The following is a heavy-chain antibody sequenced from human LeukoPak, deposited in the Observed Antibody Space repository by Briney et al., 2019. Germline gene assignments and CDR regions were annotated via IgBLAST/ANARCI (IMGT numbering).Heavy chain of an antibody. J-gene: IGHJ4*02. D-gene: IGHD5-24*01. CDR3: ARGLEMATIGDY. V-gene: IGHV4-31*03. CDR2: IYYSGST. Sequence: PSQTLSLTCTVSGGSISSGGYYWSWIRQHPGKGLEWIGYIYYSGSTYYNPSLKSRVTISVDTSKNQFSLKLSSMTAADTAVYYCARGLEMATIGDYWGQGTLVTVSS. CDR1: GGSISSGGYY.